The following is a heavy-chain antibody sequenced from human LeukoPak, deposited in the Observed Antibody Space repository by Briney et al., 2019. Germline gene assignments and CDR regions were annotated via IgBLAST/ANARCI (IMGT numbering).Heavy chain of an antibody. CDR1: GYTFTGYY. J-gene: IGHJ6*02. V-gene: IGHV1-2*02. CDR2: INPNTGVT. CDR3: ARDRTTVTTGYYGMDV. Sequence: ASVKVSFKASGYTFTGYYMHWVRQAPGQGLEWMGWINPNTGVTNYAQKFKGRVTLTRDTSIITAYMELTRLRSDDTAMYYCARDRTTVTTGYYGMDVWGQGTTLTVSS. D-gene: IGHD4-17*01.